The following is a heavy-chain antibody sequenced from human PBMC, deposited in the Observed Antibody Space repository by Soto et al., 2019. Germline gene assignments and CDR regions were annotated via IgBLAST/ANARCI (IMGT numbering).Heavy chain of an antibody. V-gene: IGHV3-21*01. CDR2: ISSSSSYI. D-gene: IGHD2-21*02. J-gene: IGHJ4*02. Sequence: EVQLVESGGGLVKPGGSLRLSCAASGFTFSSYSMNWVRQAPGKGLEWVSSISSSSSYIYYADSVKGRFTISRDNAKNSLYLQVNSLRAEDTAVYYCARDFSDFEVYWGQGTLVTVSS. CDR1: GFTFSSYS. CDR3: ARDFSDFEVY.